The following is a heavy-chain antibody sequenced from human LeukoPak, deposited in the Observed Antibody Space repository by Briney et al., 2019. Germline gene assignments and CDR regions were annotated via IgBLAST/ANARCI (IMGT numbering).Heavy chain of an antibody. V-gene: IGHV4-34*01. CDR1: GGSFSGYY. D-gene: IGHD4-17*01. Sequence: SETLSLTCAVYGGSFSGYYWSWIRQPPGKGLEWIGEINHSGSTNYNPSLKSRVTISVDTSKNQFSLKLSSVTAADTAVYYCASEVYGDYGWGIFDYWGQGTLVTVSS. J-gene: IGHJ4*02. CDR2: INHSGST. CDR3: ASEVYGDYGWGIFDY.